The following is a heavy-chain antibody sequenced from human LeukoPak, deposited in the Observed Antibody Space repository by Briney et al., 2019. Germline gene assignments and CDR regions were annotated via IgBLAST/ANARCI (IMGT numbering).Heavy chain of an antibody. D-gene: IGHD5-24*01. Sequence: SETLSLTCTVSGGSISSYYWSWIRQPAGKGLEWIGRIYTSGSTNYNPSLKSRVTMSVDTSKNQFSLKLSSVTAADTAVYYCARVSRATALSGAFDIWGQGTMVTVSS. V-gene: IGHV4-4*07. J-gene: IGHJ3*02. CDR2: IYTSGST. CDR1: GGSISSYY. CDR3: ARVSRATALSGAFDI.